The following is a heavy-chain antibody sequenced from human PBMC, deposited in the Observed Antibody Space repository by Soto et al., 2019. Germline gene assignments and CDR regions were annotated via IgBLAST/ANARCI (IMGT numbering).Heavy chain of an antibody. Sequence: QITLKESGPTLVKPTQTLTLTCTFSGFSLSTSGVGVGWIRQAPGKALECLALIYWDDDKRYSPSLKSRLTITKDPSIHPVVLTLTNMDPVDTATYYWAHRRSGRYPFDSWGQGTLVTVSS. CDR1: GFSLSTSGVG. CDR2: IYWDDDK. CDR3: AHRRSGRYPFDS. D-gene: IGHD3-10*01. J-gene: IGHJ4*02. V-gene: IGHV2-5*02.